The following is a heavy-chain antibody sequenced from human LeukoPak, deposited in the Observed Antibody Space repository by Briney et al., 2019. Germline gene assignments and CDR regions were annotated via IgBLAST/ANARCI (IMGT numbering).Heavy chain of an antibody. CDR3: TTDRDCSGGSCYPGFDFDY. J-gene: IGHJ4*02. CDR1: GFTFSNYA. V-gene: IGHV3-15*01. Sequence: GGSLRLSCAASGFTFSNYAMNWVRQAPGKGLEWVGRIKSKTDGGTTDYAAPVKGRFTISRDDSKNTLYLQMNSLKTEDTAVYYCTTDRDCSGGSCYPGFDFDYWGQGTLVTVSS. D-gene: IGHD2-15*01. CDR2: IKSKTDGGTT.